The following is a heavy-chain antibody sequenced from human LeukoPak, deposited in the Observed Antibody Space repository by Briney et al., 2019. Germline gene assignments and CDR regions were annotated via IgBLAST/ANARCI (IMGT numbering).Heavy chain of an antibody. D-gene: IGHD2-21*02. CDR1: GYXFTGYY. V-gene: IGHV1-2*02. Sequence: ASVKVSCTASGYXFTGYYIHWVRQAPGQGLEWMGWISPDSGATNYAQKFQGRVTMTRDTSISTAYVELSRLRSDDTAVYFCASITAGSSWFDPWGQGSLVIVSS. CDR3: ASITAGSSWFDP. J-gene: IGHJ5*02. CDR2: ISPDSGAT.